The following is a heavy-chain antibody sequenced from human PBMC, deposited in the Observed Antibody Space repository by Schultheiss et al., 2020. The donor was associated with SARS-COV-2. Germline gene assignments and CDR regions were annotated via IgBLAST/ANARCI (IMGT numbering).Heavy chain of an antibody. V-gene: IGHV3-48*01. CDR3: AREGGYNGAFGY. CDR1: GFAFSGSA. CDR2: ISSSGSTI. J-gene: IGHJ4*02. Sequence: GGSLRLSCAASGFAFSGSAMSWVRQAPGKGLEWVSYISSSGSTIYYADSVKGRFIISRDNSKNTLYLQMNSLRAEDTAVYYCAREGGYNGAFGYWGQGTLVTVSS. D-gene: IGHD5-24*01.